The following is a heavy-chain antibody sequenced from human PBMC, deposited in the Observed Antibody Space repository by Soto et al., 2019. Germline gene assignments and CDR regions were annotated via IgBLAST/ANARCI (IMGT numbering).Heavy chain of an antibody. D-gene: IGHD3-16*02. J-gene: IGHJ4*02. V-gene: IGHV3-30*18. CDR3: AKIRGGPQLNDRYTVDY. Sequence: GGSLRLSCAASGFTFSSYGMHWVRQAPGKGLEWVAVISYDGSNKYYADSVKGRFTISRDNSKNTLYLQMSSLRAEDTAVYYYAKIRGGPQLNDRYTVDYWGQGTLVTVSS. CDR1: GFTFSSYG. CDR2: ISYDGSNK.